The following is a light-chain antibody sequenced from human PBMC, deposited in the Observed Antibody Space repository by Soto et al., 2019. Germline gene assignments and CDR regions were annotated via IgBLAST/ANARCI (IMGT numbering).Light chain of an antibody. Sequence: SYELTQPPSVSVAPGKTARITCGGNNSGSKSVHWYQQKPGQAPVLVIYYDSDRPSGIPERFSGSNSGNTATLTISRVEAGDEADYYCQVWDSSSDHPEVFGGGTKLTVL. CDR3: QVWDSSSDHPEV. CDR1: NSGSKS. CDR2: YDS. V-gene: IGLV3-21*04. J-gene: IGLJ2*01.